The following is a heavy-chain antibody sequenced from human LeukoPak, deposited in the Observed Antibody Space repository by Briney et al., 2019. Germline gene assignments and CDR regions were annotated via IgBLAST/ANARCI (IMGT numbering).Heavy chain of an antibody. CDR1: GYTFTGSY. CDR2: INPDSGVT. Sequence: ASMKVSCKASGYTFTGSYIHWVRQAPGQGLEWMGWINPDSGVTKYAQNFQGRVTMTRDTSISTASMEMRSLKSDDTAVYYCARDFGSSSAWYEFDYWGQGTLVTVSS. D-gene: IGHD6-19*01. V-gene: IGHV1-2*02. CDR3: ARDFGSSSAWYEFDY. J-gene: IGHJ4*02.